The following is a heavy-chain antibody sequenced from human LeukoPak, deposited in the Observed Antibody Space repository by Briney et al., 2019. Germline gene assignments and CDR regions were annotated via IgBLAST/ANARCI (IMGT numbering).Heavy chain of an antibody. CDR1: GFTFSDFY. CDR2: IKSISDGGTT. V-gene: IGHV3-15*01. D-gene: IGHD3-9*01. Sequence: GGSLRLSCVASGFTFSDFYMSWVRQAPGKGLEWVGRIKSISDGGTTDYAAPVKGRFTISRDDSENTLYLQMNSLKTEDTAVYYCARYFGESGSQYYFDYWGQGTLVTVSS. CDR3: ARYFGESGSQYYFDY. J-gene: IGHJ4*02.